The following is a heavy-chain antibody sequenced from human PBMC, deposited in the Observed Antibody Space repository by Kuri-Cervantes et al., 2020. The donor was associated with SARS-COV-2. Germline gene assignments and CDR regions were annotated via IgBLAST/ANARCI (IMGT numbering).Heavy chain of an antibody. CDR2: IRYDGSNK. Sequence: GGSLRLSCAASGFTFSSYGMHWVRQAPGKGLEWVAFIRYDGSNKYYADSVKGRFTISRDNAKNSLYLQMSSLRAEDTAVYYCARGSAPQGPVLRFLEWLGARGMDVWGQGTTVTVSS. D-gene: IGHD3-3*01. CDR1: GFTFSSYG. V-gene: IGHV3-30*02. J-gene: IGHJ6*02. CDR3: ARGSAPQGPVLRFLEWLGARGMDV.